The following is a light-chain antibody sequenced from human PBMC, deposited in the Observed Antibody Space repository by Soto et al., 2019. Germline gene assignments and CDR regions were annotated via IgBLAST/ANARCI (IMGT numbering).Light chain of an antibody. J-gene: IGKJ1*01. CDR2: KAS. CDR1: RSVVYSDGIAY. CDR3: MQGTHGPPT. Sequence: DVEMTQSPLSLPVTPGQPASISCRSSRSVVYSDGIAYLNWFHQRPGQSPGRLIYKASKRDSGVPDRFSGSGSGKDLTLHINRVEAEDVGIYYYMQGTHGPPTFGRGTRVEIK. V-gene: IGKV2-30*01.